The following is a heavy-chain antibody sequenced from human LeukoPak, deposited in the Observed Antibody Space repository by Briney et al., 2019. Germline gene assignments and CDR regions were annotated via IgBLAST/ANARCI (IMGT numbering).Heavy chain of an antibody. CDR1: GGSISSGGYS. J-gene: IGHJ4*02. V-gene: IGHV4-30-2*01. CDR3: AREVLTGTTSYFDY. CDR2: IYHSGST. D-gene: IGHD1-20*01. Sequence: SQTLSLTCAVFGGSISSGGYSWSWIRQPPGKGLEWIGYIYHSGSTYYNPSLKSRVTISVDRSKNQFSLKLSSVTAADTAVYYCAREVLTGTTSYFDYWGQGTLVTVSS.